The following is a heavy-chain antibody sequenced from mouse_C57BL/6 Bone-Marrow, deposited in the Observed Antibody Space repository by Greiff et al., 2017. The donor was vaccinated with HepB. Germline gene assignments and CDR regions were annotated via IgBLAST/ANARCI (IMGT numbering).Heavy chain of an antibody. CDR3: AREKNYSNYGDYYAMDY. CDR2: ISYDGSN. D-gene: IGHD2-5*01. Sequence: EVKLMESGPGLVKPSQSLSLTCSVTGYSITSGYYWNWIRQFPGNKLEWMGYISYDGSNNYNPSLKNRISITRDTSKNQFFLKLNSVTTEDTATYYCAREKNYSNYGDYYAMDYWGQGTSVTVSS. J-gene: IGHJ4*01. V-gene: IGHV3-6*01. CDR1: GYSITSGYY.